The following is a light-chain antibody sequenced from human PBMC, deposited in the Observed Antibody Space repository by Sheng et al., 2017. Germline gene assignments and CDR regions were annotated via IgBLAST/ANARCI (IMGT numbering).Light chain of an antibody. V-gene: IGKV1-39*01. CDR1: QSISVY. CDR3: HQSYSNPRT. Sequence: DIQMTQSPSSLSASVGDRVTITCRASQSISVYLNWYQHKPGKAPKLLIFAAARLQSGVPSRFSGSGSGTEFTLTISSLQPEDFATYFCHQSYSNPRTFGGGPRWRSN. CDR2: AAA. J-gene: IGKJ4*01.